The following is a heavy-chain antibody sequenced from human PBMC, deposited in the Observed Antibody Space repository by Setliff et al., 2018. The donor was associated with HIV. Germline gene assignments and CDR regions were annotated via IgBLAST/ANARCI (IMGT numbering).Heavy chain of an antibody. Sequence: GASVKVSCKASGISFSSYPISWVRQAPGQGLEWMGVFIPILGKVHYAQKFQGRVTITADESTSTAYVGLSSLKSEDTAVYYCARGGAVELWFRYFDFWGQGTLVTVSS. D-gene: IGHD3-16*02. J-gene: IGHJ4*02. CDR3: ARGGAVELWFRYFDF. V-gene: IGHV1-69*10. CDR1: GISFSSYP. CDR2: FIPILGKV.